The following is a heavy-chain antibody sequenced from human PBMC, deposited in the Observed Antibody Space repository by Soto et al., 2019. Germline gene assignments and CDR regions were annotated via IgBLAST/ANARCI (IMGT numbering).Heavy chain of an antibody. CDR2: IYHSGST. Sequence: PSETLSLTCAVSGGSISSGGYSWSWIRQPPGKGLEWIGYIYHSGSTYYNPSLKSRVTISVDTSKNLFSLKLNSVTAADTAVYYCARDLWGYCGTDCFPLDVWGQGTTVTVSS. CDR1: GGSISSGGYS. V-gene: IGHV4-30-2*01. D-gene: IGHD2-21*02. CDR3: ARDLWGYCGTDCFPLDV. J-gene: IGHJ6*02.